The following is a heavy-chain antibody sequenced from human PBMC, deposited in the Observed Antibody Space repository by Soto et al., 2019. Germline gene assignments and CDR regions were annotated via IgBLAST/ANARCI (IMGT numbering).Heavy chain of an antibody. Sequence: SVKVSCKASGGTFSSYAISWVRQAPGQGLEWMGGIIPIFGTANYAQKFQGRVTITADESTSTAYMELSSLRSEDTAVYYCAGESHRSSGRNYFDYWGQGTRVTVYS. CDR1: GGTFSSYA. D-gene: IGHD6-19*01. CDR3: AGESHRSSGRNYFDY. J-gene: IGHJ4*02. CDR2: IIPIFGTA. V-gene: IGHV1-69*13.